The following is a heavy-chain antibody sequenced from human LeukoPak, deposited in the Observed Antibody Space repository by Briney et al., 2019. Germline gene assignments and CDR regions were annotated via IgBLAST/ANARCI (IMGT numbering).Heavy chain of an antibody. D-gene: IGHD5-24*01. Sequence: GGSLRLSCAASGFTFDDYAMHWVRRAPGKGLEWVSLISWDGGSTYYADSVKGRFTISRDNSKNSLYLQMNSLRAEDTALYYCAKDDNVEMATMIDYWGQGTLVTVSS. J-gene: IGHJ4*02. CDR3: AKDDNVEMATMIDY. CDR2: ISWDGGST. V-gene: IGHV3-43D*03. CDR1: GFTFDDYA.